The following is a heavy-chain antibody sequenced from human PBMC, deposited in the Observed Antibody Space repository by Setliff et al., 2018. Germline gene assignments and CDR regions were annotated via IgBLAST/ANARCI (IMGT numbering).Heavy chain of an antibody. V-gene: IGHV1-46*01. J-gene: IGHJ4*02. CDR2: INPSGGST. D-gene: IGHD2-15*01. Sequence: ASVKVSCKASGYTFTSYYMHWVRQAPGQGLEWMGIINPSGGSTSYAQKFQGRVTMTRDTSTSTAYMELSSLRSEDTAVYYCARSGGRCSGGSCPSGEYWGQGTLVTVSS. CDR1: GYTFTSYY. CDR3: ARSGGRCSGGSCPSGEY.